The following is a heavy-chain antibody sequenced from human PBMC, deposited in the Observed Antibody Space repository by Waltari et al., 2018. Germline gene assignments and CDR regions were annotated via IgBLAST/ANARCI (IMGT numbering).Heavy chain of an antibody. D-gene: IGHD3-16*01. V-gene: IGHV4-39*07. CDR1: VGSISSSRSY. J-gene: IGHJ4*02. CDR2: IYYSGST. Sequence: QLQLQESGPGLVKPSETLSLTCTVSVGSISSSRSYWGWIRQPPGKGLEWIGSIYYSGSTYSNPSLKSRVTISVETSKNQSSLKRSSVTAADPAVYYCAGDGEGAPWGQGTLVTVSS. CDR3: AGDGEGAP.